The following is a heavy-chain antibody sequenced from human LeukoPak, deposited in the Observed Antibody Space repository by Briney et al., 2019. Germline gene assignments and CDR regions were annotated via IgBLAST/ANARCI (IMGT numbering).Heavy chain of an antibody. Sequence: GGSLRLSCAAAGFTFTGYWMNWVRQAPGKGLEWVANINQAGSEKYYVDSVKGRFTIFRDNAKNSLHLQINSLTAEDTAVYYCARDDSSGWFHYWGQGTLVTVSS. CDR2: INQAGSEK. CDR1: GFTFTGYW. V-gene: IGHV3-7*01. D-gene: IGHD6-19*01. CDR3: ARDDSSGWFHY. J-gene: IGHJ4*02.